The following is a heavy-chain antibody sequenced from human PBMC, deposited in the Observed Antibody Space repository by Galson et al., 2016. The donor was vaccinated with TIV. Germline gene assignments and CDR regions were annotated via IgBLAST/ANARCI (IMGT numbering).Heavy chain of an antibody. V-gene: IGHV5-51*01. CDR3: ATLSSGWPNYFDN. CDR1: GSRFSDYW. CDR2: IYPGASDT. Sequence: QSGAEVTKPGESLKISCRGSGSRFSDYWIGWVRQTPEEGLEWMGVIYPGASDTKYSPSFQGPVPISADKSINTAYLQWNRLKDSDPAIYFCATLSSGWPNYFDNWGQGTQVIVSS. D-gene: IGHD6-19*01. J-gene: IGHJ4*02.